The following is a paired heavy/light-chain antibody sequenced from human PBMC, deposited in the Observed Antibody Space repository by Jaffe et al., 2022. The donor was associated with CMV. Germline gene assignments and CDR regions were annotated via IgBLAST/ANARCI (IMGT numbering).Heavy chain of an antibody. CDR1: GDSVSGGPYY. CDR2: IYYSGNT. D-gene: IGHD4-4*01. J-gene: IGHJ5*02. CDR3: ARASASLPTRWFDP. V-gene: IGHV4-61*01. Sequence: QLQLQESGPGLVKPSETLSLTCTVSGDSVSGGPYYWNWIRQPPGRGLEWIGFIYYSGNTNYSPSLKSRVTISIDTSKNQFSLRLTSVTAADTALYYCARASASLPTRWFDPWGQGTLVTVSS.
Light chain of an antibody. CDR3: QQSYTTPWT. CDR1: RGIGTY. Sequence: DIQMSQSPSSLSASVGDRVTVTCRASRGIGTYLNWYQHKPGKAPQVLIYAASNLASGVPPRFSGSGSGTDFTLTINTLQLEDFATYYCQQSYTTPWTFGQGTKVEIK. V-gene: IGKV1-39*01. CDR2: AAS. J-gene: IGKJ1*01.